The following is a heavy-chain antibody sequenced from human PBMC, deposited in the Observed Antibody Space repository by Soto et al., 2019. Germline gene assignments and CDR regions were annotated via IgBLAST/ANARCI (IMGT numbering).Heavy chain of an antibody. CDR2: TYYRSKWYS. CDR1: WGSFSNNSAA. CDR3: ARGEQYSGRIFDY. D-gene: IGHD1-26*01. Sequence: TLSLTCLISWGSFSNNSAAWNWITQYPSRGLEWLGRTYYRSKWYSDYAASVESRITVNPDTTKNHFSLQLNSVTPEDTAVYYCARGEQYSGRIFDYWGQGTLVTVSS. J-gene: IGHJ4*02. V-gene: IGHV6-1*01.